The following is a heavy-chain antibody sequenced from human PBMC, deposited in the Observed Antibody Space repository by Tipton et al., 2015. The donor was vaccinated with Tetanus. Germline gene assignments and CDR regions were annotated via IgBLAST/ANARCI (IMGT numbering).Heavy chain of an antibody. Sequence: LRLSCTVSGGSISSYYWSWIRQPPGKGLEWIGRIYISGSTDYNPSLKTRVSMSVGTSKNQFSLKLSSVTASDTAVYYCARDLSGFLFDAFDLWGQGIMVTVSS. J-gene: IGHJ3*01. V-gene: IGHV4-4*07. CDR2: IYISGST. D-gene: IGHD3-22*01. CDR1: GGSISSYY. CDR3: ARDLSGFLFDAFDL.